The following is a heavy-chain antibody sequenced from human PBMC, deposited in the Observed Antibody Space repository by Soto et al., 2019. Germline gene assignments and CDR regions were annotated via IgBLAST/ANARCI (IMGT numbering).Heavy chain of an antibody. CDR3: AREKTYYGMDV. CDR1: GYTFTSYA. Sequence: ASVKVSCKGSGYTFTSYAIHWVRQAPGQRLEWMGWINAGNGNTKYSQKFQGRVTITRDTSASTAYMELSSLRSEDTAVYYCAREKTYYGMDVWGQGTTVTVSS. CDR2: INAGNGNT. J-gene: IGHJ6*02. V-gene: IGHV1-3*01.